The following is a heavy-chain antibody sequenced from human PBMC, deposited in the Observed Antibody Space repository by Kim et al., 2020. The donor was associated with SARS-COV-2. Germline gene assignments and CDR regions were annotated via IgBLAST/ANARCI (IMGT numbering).Heavy chain of an antibody. J-gene: IGHJ6*04. CDR3: ARDRIPTVMSYFYGKDV. V-gene: IGHV3-30*04. D-gene: IGHD2-21*02. CDR1: GFSFNNVT. Sequence: GGSLRLSCAASGFSFNNVTMHWVRQAPGQGLEWVGVVSYDGDDKFYADSVRGRFTISRDNSKNTLFMHMNSLRGEDTAVYYCARDRIPTVMSYFYGKDVWGEGTPVTVSS. CDR2: VSYDGDDK.